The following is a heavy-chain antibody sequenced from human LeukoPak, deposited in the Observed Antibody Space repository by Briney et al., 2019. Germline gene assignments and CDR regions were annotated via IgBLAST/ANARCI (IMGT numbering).Heavy chain of an antibody. V-gene: IGHV4-4*07. CDR3: ARVIGGEKGGYSYGYRPALYYYYYYMDV. CDR2: IYTSGST. D-gene: IGHD5-18*01. CDR1: GGSISSYY. J-gene: IGHJ6*03. Sequence: SETLSLTCTVSGGSISSYYWSWIRQPAGKGLEWIGRIYTSGSTNYNPSLKSRVTMSVDTSKNQFPLKLSSVTAADTAVYYCARVIGGEKGGYSYGYRPALYYYYYYMDVWGKGTTVTVSS.